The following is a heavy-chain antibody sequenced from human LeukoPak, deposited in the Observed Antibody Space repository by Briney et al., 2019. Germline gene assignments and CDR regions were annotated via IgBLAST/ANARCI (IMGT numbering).Heavy chain of an antibody. CDR3: ARGVDWLLRSDY. D-gene: IGHD3-9*01. V-gene: IGHV4-30-2*01. CDR2: IYHSGST. Sequence: SETLSLTCTVSGGSISSGGYYWSWIRQPPGKGLEWIGYIYHSGSTYYNPSLKSRVTISVDRSKNQFSLKLSSVTAADTAVYYCARGVDWLLRSDYWGQGTLVTVSS. J-gene: IGHJ4*02. CDR1: GGSISSGGYY.